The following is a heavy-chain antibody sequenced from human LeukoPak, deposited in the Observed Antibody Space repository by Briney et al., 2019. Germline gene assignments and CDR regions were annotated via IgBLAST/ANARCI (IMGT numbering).Heavy chain of an antibody. CDR3: AKERATWAAAEGDWFDP. J-gene: IGHJ5*02. Sequence: PGGSLRLSCAASGFTFSSYAMSWVRQAPGKGLEWVAVISYDGSNKYYADSVKGRFTIFRDNSKNTLYLQMNSLRAEDTAVNYCAKERATWAAAEGDWFDPWGQGTLVTVSS. CDR1: GFTFSSYA. CDR2: ISYDGSNK. V-gene: IGHV3-30*18. D-gene: IGHD2-2*01.